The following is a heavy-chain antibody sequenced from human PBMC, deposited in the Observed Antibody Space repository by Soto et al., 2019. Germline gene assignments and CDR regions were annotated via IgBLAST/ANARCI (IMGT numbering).Heavy chain of an antibody. D-gene: IGHD6-13*01. CDR1: GFTFSSYA. Sequence: SGGSLRLSCAASGFTFSSYAMTWVRQAPGKGLEWVSGLSDSGGSIYYADSVKGRFTISRDNSMNTLYLQMNTLRAEDTAIYYCAKVSSSWYAGFFGLWGQGTLVTVSS. CDR3: AKVSSSWYAGFFGL. V-gene: IGHV3-23*01. J-gene: IGHJ4*02. CDR2: LSDSGGSI.